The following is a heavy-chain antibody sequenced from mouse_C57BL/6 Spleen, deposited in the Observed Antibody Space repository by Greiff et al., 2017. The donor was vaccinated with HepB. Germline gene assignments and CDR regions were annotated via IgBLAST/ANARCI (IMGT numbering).Heavy chain of an antibody. CDR1: GYTFTSYW. J-gene: IGHJ4*01. D-gene: IGHD2-3*01. CDR2: IDPSDSYT. Sequence: QVQLQQPGAELVKPGASVKLSCKASGYTFTSYWMQWVKPRPGQGLEWIGEIDPSDSYTNYNQKFKGKATLTVDTSSNTAYLQLSSLTSEDTAVYYCARYDDGYPMDYWGQGTSVTVSS. V-gene: IGHV1-50*01. CDR3: ARYDDGYPMDY.